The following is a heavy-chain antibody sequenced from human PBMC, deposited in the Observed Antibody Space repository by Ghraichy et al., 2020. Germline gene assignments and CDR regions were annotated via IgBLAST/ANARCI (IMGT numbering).Heavy chain of an antibody. Sequence: ASVKVSCKASGYTFTGYYMHWVRQAPGQGLEWMGRINPNSGGTNYAQKFQGRVTMTRDTSISTAYMELSRLRSDDTAVYYCARDPYYYDSSGYYPFDYWGQGTLVTVYS. J-gene: IGHJ4*02. D-gene: IGHD3-22*01. CDR2: INPNSGGT. CDR3: ARDPYYYDSSGYYPFDY. V-gene: IGHV1-2*06. CDR1: GYTFTGYY.